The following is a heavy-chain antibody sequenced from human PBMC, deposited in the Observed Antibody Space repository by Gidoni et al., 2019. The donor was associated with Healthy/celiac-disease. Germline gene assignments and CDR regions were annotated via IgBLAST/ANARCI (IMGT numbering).Heavy chain of an antibody. CDR1: GFTFSSYS. V-gene: IGHV3-21*01. J-gene: IGHJ6*02. CDR2: ISSSSSYI. D-gene: IGHD2-15*01. Sequence: EVQLVESGGGLVKPGGSLRRPCAASGFTFSSYSMNWVRQAPGKGLEWVSSISSSSSYIYYADSVKGRFTISRDNAKNSLYLQMNSLRAEDTAVYYCARDRYQDTFYGMDVWGQGTTVTVSS. CDR3: ARDRYQDTFYGMDV.